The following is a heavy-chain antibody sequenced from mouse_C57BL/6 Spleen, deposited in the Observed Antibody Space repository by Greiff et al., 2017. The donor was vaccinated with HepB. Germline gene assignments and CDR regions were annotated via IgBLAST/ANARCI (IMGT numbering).Heavy chain of an antibody. CDR3: VRHKYYDYDGGYYFDY. Sequence: DVKLVESGGGLVQPKGSLKLSCAASGFSFNTYAINWVRQAPGKGLEWVARIRSKSNNYATYYADSVKDRFTISRDDSESMLYLQMNNLKTEDTAMYYCVRHKYYDYDGGYYFDYWGQGTTLTVSS. D-gene: IGHD2-4*01. CDR1: GFSFNTYA. J-gene: IGHJ2*01. CDR2: IRSKSNNYAT. V-gene: IGHV10-1*01.